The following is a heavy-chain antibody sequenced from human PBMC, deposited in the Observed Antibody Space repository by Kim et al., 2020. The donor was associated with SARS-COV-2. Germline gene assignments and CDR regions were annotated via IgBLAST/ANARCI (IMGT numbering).Heavy chain of an antibody. CDR3: ARPGGYSYGYDY. D-gene: IGHD5-18*01. V-gene: IGHV5-51*01. Sequence: YSPSFQGQVTISADKSISTAYLQWSSLKASDTAMYYCARPGGYSYGYDYWGQGTLVTVSS. J-gene: IGHJ4*02.